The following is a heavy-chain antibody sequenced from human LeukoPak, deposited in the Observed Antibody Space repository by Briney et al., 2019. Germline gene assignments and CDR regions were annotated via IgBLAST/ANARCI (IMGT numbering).Heavy chain of an antibody. D-gene: IGHD5-18*01. CDR1: GFTFSSYW. CDR2: INSDGSST. Sequence: PGGSLRLSCAASGFTFSSYWMHWVRQAPGKGLVWVSRINSDGSSTSYADSVKGRFTISRDNAKNTLYLQMNSLRAEDTAVYYCARVGGYSYGPYYHYMDVWGKGTTVTVSS. CDR3: ARVGGYSYGPYYHYMDV. J-gene: IGHJ6*03. V-gene: IGHV3-74*01.